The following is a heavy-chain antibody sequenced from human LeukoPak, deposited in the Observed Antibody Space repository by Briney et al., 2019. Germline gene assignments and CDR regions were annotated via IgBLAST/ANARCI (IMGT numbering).Heavy chain of an antibody. V-gene: IGHV1-2*04. J-gene: IGHJ4*02. D-gene: IGHD6-13*01. CDR3: ARGSSSWSPIDY. Sequence: ASAKVSCKASGYTFTGYYMHWVRQAPGQGLEWMGWINPNSGGTNYAQKFQGWVTMTRDTSISTAYMELSRLRSDDTAVYYCARGSSSWSPIDYWGQGTLVTVSS. CDR2: INPNSGGT. CDR1: GYTFTGYY.